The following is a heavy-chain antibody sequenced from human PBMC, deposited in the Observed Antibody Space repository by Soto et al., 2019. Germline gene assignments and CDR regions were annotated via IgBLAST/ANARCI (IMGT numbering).Heavy chain of an antibody. CDR2: ISSSSSYI. J-gene: IGHJ5*02. CDR3: ARRITMVRGGDWFDP. CDR1: GFTFSSYS. D-gene: IGHD3-10*01. V-gene: IGHV3-21*01. Sequence: EVQLVESGGGLVKPGGSLRLSCAASGFTFSSYSMNWVRQAPGKGLEWVSSISSSSSYIYYADSVKGRFTISRDNAKNSLYLQMNSLRAEDTAVYYCARRITMVRGGDWFDPWGRGTLVTVSS.